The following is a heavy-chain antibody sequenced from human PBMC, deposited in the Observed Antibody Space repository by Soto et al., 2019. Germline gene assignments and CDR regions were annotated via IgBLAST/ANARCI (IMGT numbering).Heavy chain of an antibody. Sequence: GGSLRLSCAASGFTFSSYDMHWVRQATGKGLEWVSAIGTAGDTYYPGSVKGRFTISRENAKNSLYLQMNSLRAGDTAVYYCARSYGDYVYDYWGQGTLVTVSS. CDR1: GFTFSSYD. V-gene: IGHV3-13*01. J-gene: IGHJ4*02. D-gene: IGHD4-17*01. CDR2: IGTAGDT. CDR3: ARSYGDYVYDY.